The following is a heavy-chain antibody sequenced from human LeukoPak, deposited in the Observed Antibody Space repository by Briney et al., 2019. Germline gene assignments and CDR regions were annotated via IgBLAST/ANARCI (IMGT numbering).Heavy chain of an antibody. J-gene: IGHJ5*02. D-gene: IGHD2-2*02. Sequence: ASLKVSCKASGYTFTSYDINWVRPATGQGLEWMGWMNPNRGNTGYAQKFQGRVTMTRNTSVSTAYMELSSLRSEDTAVYYCARGQGYCSKTSCYTPSWFDPWGQGTLVTVSS. CDR1: GYTFTSYD. V-gene: IGHV1-8*01. CDR3: ARGQGYCSKTSCYTPSWFDP. CDR2: MNPNRGNT.